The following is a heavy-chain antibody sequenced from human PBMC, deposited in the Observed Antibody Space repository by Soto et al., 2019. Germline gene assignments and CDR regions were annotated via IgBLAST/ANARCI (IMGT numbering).Heavy chain of an antibody. CDR3: ATEQGWELPAEDY. V-gene: IGHV3-23*01. Sequence: EVQLLESGGGLVQPGGSLRLSCADSRFTFSNYAMSWVRQAPGKGLEWVSGISGSGARTFYADSVKGRFTISRDNSKNTLYLQMDGRRAEDTAVYYCATEQGWELPAEDYRGQGTQFTVSS. CDR1: RFTFSNYA. CDR2: ISGSGART. J-gene: IGHJ4*02. D-gene: IGHD1-26*01.